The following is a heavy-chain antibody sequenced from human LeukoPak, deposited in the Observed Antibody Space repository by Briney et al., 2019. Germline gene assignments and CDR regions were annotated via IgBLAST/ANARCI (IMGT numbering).Heavy chain of an antibody. CDR3: AKDVAPDSGWDLDY. Sequence: PGGSLRLSCAASGFTFSTYSMTWVRQGPGKGLEWVSSIYNSGVKIFYADSVKGRFTISRDNSKNTLYLQMNSLRVEDTAVYYCAKDVAPDSGWDLDYWDQGTLVTVSS. CDR2: IYNSGVKI. V-gene: IGHV3-23*01. CDR1: GFTFSTYS. J-gene: IGHJ4*02. D-gene: IGHD6-19*01.